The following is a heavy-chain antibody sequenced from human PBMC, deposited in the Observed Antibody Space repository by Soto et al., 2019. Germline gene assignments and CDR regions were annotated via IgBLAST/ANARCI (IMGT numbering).Heavy chain of an antibody. V-gene: IGHV3-30-3*01. CDR3: ARVWEWPPAIYYYGMDV. J-gene: IGHJ6*02. CDR1: GFTFSSYA. CDR2: ISYDGSNK. D-gene: IGHD3-3*01. Sequence: GGSPRLSCAASGFTFSSYAMHWVRQAPGKGLEWVAVISYDGSNKYYADSVKGRFTISRDNSKNTLYLQMNSLRAEDTAVYYCARVWEWPPAIYYYGMDVWGQGTTVTVSS.